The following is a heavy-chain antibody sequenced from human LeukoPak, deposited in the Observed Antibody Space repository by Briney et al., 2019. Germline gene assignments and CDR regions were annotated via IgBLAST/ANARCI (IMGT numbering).Heavy chain of an antibody. V-gene: IGHV1-2*02. D-gene: IGHD1-26*01. CDR3: AKSRIVGAHCLDY. CDR2: INPNSGGT. Sequence: VASVKVSCKASGYTFTGYYMHWVRQAPGQGLEWMGWINPNSGGTNYAQKFQGRVTMTRDTSISTAYMELSRLRSDDTAVYYCAKSRIVGAHCLDYWGRGTLVTVSS. CDR1: GYTFTGYY. J-gene: IGHJ4*02.